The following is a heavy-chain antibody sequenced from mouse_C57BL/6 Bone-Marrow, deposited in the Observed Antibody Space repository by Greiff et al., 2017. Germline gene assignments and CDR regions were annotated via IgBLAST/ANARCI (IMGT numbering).Heavy chain of an antibody. D-gene: IGHD3-2*02. CDR1: GFTFSSYG. V-gene: IGHV5-6*01. CDR3: ARHRAGYHHFDY. CDR2: ISRGGSYT. J-gene: IGHJ2*01. Sequence: EVMLVESGGDLVKPGGSLKLSCAASGFTFSSYGMSWVRQTPDKRLEWVATISRGGSYTYYPDSVKGRFTISRDNATNTLYLQMSSLKTEDTAMYYCARHRAGYHHFDYWGQGTPLTVSS.